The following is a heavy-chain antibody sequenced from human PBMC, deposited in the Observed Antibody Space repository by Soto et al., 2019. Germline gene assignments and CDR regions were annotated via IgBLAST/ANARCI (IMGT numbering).Heavy chain of an antibody. Sequence: SVKVSCKASGGTFSSYAISWVRQAPGQGLEWMGGIIPIFGTANYAQKFQGRVTITADGSTSTAYMELSSLRSEDTAVYYCASVLELHYYYGMDVWGQGTTVTVSS. CDR2: IIPIFGTA. CDR3: ASVLELHYYYGMDV. J-gene: IGHJ6*02. V-gene: IGHV1-69*13. D-gene: IGHD1-7*01. CDR1: GGTFSSYA.